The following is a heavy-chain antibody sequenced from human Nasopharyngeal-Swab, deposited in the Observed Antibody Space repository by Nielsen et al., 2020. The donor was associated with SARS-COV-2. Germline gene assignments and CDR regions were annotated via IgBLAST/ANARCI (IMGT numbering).Heavy chain of an antibody. CDR1: GFTFRFYT. Sequence: GESLKISCAASGFTFRFYTMHWVRQAPGKGLEWVSSVSTGGDYIHYADLVQGRFAISRDNAKDSLYLQMNSLRAEDTAICYCARDRSGFGFDFWGQGALVTVSP. CDR3: ARDRSGFGFDF. D-gene: IGHD3-3*01. J-gene: IGHJ4*02. CDR2: VSTGGDYI. V-gene: IGHV3-21*01.